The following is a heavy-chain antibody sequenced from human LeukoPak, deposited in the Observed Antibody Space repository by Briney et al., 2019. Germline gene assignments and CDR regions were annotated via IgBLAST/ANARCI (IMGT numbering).Heavy chain of an antibody. D-gene: IGHD2-2*01. CDR1: GGSISSYY. CDR3: ARDSSTRWFDP. J-gene: IGHJ5*02. V-gene: IGHV4-4*07. Sequence: PSETLSLICTVSGGSISSYYWSWSRQPAGKGLEWIGRIYTSGRTNYNPSLESRVAMSVDTSKNQFSLKLSSVTAADTAVYYCARDSSTRWFDPWGQGTLVTVSS. CDR2: IYTSGRT.